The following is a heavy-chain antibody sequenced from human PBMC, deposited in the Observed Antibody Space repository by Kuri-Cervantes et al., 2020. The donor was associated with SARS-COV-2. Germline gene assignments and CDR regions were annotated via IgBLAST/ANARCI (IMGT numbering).Heavy chain of an antibody. CDR2: IYSGGST. D-gene: IGHD2-8*01. CDR3: ARYHRGYCTNGVCSYFDY. V-gene: IGHV3-66*01. CDR1: GFPVASNY. Sequence: GESLKISCAASGFPVASNYINWVRQAPEKGLEWVSSIYSGGSTYYADSVKGRFTIPRDNSKNTLYLQMNSLRAEDTAVYYCARYHRGYCTNGVCSYFDYWGQGTLVTVSS. J-gene: IGHJ4*02.